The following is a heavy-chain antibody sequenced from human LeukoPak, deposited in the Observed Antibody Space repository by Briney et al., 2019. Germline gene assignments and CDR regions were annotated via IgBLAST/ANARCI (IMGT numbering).Heavy chain of an antibody. CDR2: INAGNGNT. J-gene: IGHJ4*02. CDR3: ARSTTSGWYTS. CDR1: GYTFTSYA. D-gene: IGHD6-19*01. V-gene: IGHV1-3*01. Sequence: GASVKVSCKASGYTFTSYAMHWVRQAPGQRLEWMGWINAGNGNTKCSQKFQGRVTITRDTSASTAYMELSSLRSEDTAVYYCARSTTSGWYTSWGQGTLVTVSS.